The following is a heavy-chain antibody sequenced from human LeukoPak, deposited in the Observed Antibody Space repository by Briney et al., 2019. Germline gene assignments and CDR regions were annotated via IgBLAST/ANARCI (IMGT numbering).Heavy chain of an antibody. J-gene: IGHJ5*02. CDR2: IIPIFGTA. CDR1: GGTFSSYA. CDR3: ARQSRSIAAVGSSWFDP. D-gene: IGHD6-25*01. Sequence: ASVKVSCKASGGTFSSYAISWVRQAPGQGLEWMGGIIPIFGTANYAQKFQGRVTITADESTSTAYMELSSLRSEDTAVYYCARQSRSIAAVGSSWFDPWGQGTLVTVSS. V-gene: IGHV1-69*13.